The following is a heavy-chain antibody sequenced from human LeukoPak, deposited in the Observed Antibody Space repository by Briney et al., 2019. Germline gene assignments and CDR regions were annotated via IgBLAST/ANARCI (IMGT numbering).Heavy chain of an antibody. CDR2: IIPIFGTA. D-gene: IGHD3-10*01. CDR1: GYTFTSYG. V-gene: IGHV1-69*06. J-gene: IGHJ5*02. CDR3: AREGRVYGSGSYYNGPFDP. Sequence: GASVKVSCKASGYTFTSYGISWVRQAPGQGLEWMGGIIPIFGTANYAQKFQGRVTITADKSTSTAYMELSSLRSEDTAVYYCAREGRVYGSGSYYNGPFDPWGQGTLVTVSS.